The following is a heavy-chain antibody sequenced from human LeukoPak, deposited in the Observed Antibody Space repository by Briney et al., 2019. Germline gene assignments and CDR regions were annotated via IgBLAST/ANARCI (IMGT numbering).Heavy chain of an antibody. CDR1: GFTFSSYA. CDR2: ISGSGGST. V-gene: IGHV3-23*01. J-gene: IGHJ4*02. CDR3: AKDQGPVGGFDY. Sequence: GGSLRLSCAASGFTFSSYAMSWVRQAPGKGLEWVSAISGSGGSTYYADSVKGRFTISRDNSKNTLYLQMNSLRAEDTSVYYCAKDQGPVGGFDYWGQGTLVTVSS.